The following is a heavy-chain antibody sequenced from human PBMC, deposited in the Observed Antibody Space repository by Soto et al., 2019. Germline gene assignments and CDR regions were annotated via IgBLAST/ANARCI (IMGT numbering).Heavy chain of an antibody. CDR2: IIPIFGTA. D-gene: IGHD6-6*01. V-gene: IGHV1-69*12. CDR1: GGTFSSYA. CDR3: ARGSSTAARLLRPSGYFDY. J-gene: IGHJ4*02. Sequence: QVQLVQSGAEVKKPGSSVKVSCKASGGTFSSYAISWVRQAPGQGLEWMGGIIPIFGTANYAQKFQGRVTITADEXXSXAXXELSSLRSEDTAVYYCARGSSTAARLLRPSGYFDYWGQGTLVTVSS.